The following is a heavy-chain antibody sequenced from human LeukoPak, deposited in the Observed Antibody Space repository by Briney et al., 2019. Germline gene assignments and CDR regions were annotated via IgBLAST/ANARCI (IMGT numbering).Heavy chain of an antibody. D-gene: IGHD2-15*01. V-gene: IGHV3-33*01. CDR2: IWYDGSNK. J-gene: IGHJ4*02. CDR3: VTHRCTGGSCYLDY. Sequence: GGSLRLSCAASGFTFRNYGMNWVRQAPGKGLGGVAIIWYDGSNKYYVDSVKGRFTISRENAKKNMYVKMNSLRAEDTAVYYCVTHRCTGGSCYLDYWGQGTLVTVSS. CDR1: GFTFRNYG.